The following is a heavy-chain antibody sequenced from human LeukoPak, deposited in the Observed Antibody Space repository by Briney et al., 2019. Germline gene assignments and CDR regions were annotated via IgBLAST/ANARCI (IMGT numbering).Heavy chain of an antibody. CDR2: ISGSGVST. J-gene: IGHJ4*02. Sequence: GGSLRLSCAASGFTFSSYAMSWVRHAPGKGLEWVSSISGSGVSTYYADSVKGRFTISRDNSKNTLYPQMNSLRAEDTAIYYCARTLGYCSGGSCSYFDYWGQGTLVTVSS. V-gene: IGHV3-23*01. CDR1: GFTFSSYA. CDR3: ARTLGYCSGGSCSYFDY. D-gene: IGHD2-15*01.